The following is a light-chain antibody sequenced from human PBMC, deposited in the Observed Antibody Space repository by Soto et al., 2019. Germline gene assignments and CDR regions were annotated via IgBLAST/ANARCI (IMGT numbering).Light chain of an antibody. V-gene: IGLV2-14*03. CDR3: CAYSTSGTHV. Sequence: QSVLTQPASVSGSPGQSITFSCTGTSSGVGSYDYVSWHQQHPGKAPKLIIYDVNNRPSGVPSRFSGSKSGNTASLIISGLQTEDEADYYCCAYSTSGTHVFGTGTKVTVL. CDR1: SSGVGSYDY. CDR2: DVN. J-gene: IGLJ1*01.